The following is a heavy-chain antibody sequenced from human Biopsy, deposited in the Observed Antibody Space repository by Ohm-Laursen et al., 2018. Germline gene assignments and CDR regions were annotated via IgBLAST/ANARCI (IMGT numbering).Heavy chain of an antibody. D-gene: IGHD2-2*01. V-gene: IGHV3-9*01. J-gene: IGHJ4*02. CDR2: ISWHSNNI. Sequence: SLRLSCPATGFNFDDYAMNWVRQAPGQGLEWVSDISWHSNNIVYADSVKGRFTISRDNARNSLYLQIKSLRTEDTSFYYCAKDTFADLRGPSVWYAVDYRGQGTTVTVSS. CDR1: GFNFDDYA. CDR3: AKDTFADLRGPSVWYAVDY.